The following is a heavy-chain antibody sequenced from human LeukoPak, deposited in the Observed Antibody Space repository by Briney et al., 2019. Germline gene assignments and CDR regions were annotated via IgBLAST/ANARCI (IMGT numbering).Heavy chain of an antibody. CDR1: RYTFTDYY. J-gene: IGHJ5*02. Sequence: VAWVKVSCKASRYTFTDYYMHWVRQAPRQGLGWMVYINPNSGGTNYAQKFQGRVTMTRDTSISTAYMELSRLRSDDTAVYYCARGGWSLGYCSSSSCLDWFDPWGQGTLVTVSS. D-gene: IGHD2-2*01. CDR2: INPNSGGT. CDR3: ARGGWSLGYCSSSSCLDWFDP. V-gene: IGHV1-2*02.